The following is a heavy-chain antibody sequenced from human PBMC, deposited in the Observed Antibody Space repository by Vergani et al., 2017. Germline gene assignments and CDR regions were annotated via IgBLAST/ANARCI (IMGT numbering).Heavy chain of an antibody. CDR2: IDHTGRP. V-gene: IGHV4-34*01. Sequence: QVQLQQWGGGLLKPSETLSLTCVVNGGSFTSYHWTWIRQSPGEGLEWVGDIDHTGRPDYNPSLKSRLTMSVDKSRNPFSLTLNSVTATDTAIYFCARVNTETNGHRYYYYYMDVWGQGTAVTVS. D-gene: IGHD4-11*01. J-gene: IGHJ6*03. CDR1: GGSFTSYH. CDR3: ARVNTETNGHRYYYYYMDV.